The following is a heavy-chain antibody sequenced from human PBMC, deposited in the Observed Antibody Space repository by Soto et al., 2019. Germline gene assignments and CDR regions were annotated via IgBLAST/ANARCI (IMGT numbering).Heavy chain of an antibody. CDR1: EGKSVGYD. CDR2: IYYSGST. J-gene: IGHJ6*03. CDR3: ARIFTVIRTMEV. V-gene: IGHV4-61*08. Sequence: SEPQSVRWSVAEGKSVGYDGRWIRQPPGKGLEWIGYIYYSGSTNYNPSLKSRVTMTTDTSTSTACMELRSRRSNNTAVYYCARIFTVIRTMEVWGKGTTVTVTS.